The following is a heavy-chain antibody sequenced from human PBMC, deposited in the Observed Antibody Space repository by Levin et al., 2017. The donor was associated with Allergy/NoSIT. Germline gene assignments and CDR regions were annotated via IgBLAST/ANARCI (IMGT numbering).Heavy chain of an antibody. V-gene: IGHV3-53*01. CDR1: GFSISDNC. D-gene: IGHD1-26*01. CDR2: FCTGGII. CDR3: ARPHSRAYSYTMDV. Sequence: GGSLRLSCAVSGFSISDNCMSWVRQAPGKGLEWVSIFCTGGIIYYADSVKGRFTLSRDNSENTLYLQMNSLRAEDTGIYFCARPHSRAYSYTMDVWGQGTAVTVSS. J-gene: IGHJ6*02.